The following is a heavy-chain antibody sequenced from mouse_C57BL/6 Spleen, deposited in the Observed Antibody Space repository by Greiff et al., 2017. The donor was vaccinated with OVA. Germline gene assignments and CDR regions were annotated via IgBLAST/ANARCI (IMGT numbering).Heavy chain of an antibody. V-gene: IGHV7-3*01. CDR1: GFTFTDYY. CDR3: ARYTSRYYYFDY. D-gene: IGHD2-14*01. Sequence: EVQLVESGGGLVQPGGSLSLSCAASGFTFTDYYMSWVRQPPGKALEWLGFIRNKANGYTTEYSASVKGRFTISRDNSQSILYLQMNALRAEDSATYYCARYTSRYYYFDYWGQGTTLTVSS. J-gene: IGHJ2*01. CDR2: IRNKANGYTT.